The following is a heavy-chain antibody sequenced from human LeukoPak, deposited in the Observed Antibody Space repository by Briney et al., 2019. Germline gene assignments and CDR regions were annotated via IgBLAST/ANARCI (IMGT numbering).Heavy chain of an antibody. CDR2: INPSGGST. D-gene: IGHD2-2*01. CDR1: GYTFTSYD. Sequence: ASVKVSCKASGYTFTSYDMHWVRQAPGQGLEWMGIINPSGGSTSYAQKFQGRVTMTRDTSTSTVYMELSSLRSEDTAVYYCARSGLGVKVVAPAATFYYGMDVWGQGTTVTVSS. V-gene: IGHV1-46*01. CDR3: ARSGLGVKVVAPAATFYYGMDV. J-gene: IGHJ6*02.